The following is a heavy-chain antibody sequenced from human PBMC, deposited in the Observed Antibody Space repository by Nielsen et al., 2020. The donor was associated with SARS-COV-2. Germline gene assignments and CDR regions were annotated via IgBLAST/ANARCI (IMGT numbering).Heavy chain of an antibody. V-gene: IGHV1-2*02. J-gene: IGHJ3*02. Sequence: ASVKVSCKTSADTFTGYYMHWVRQAPGQGLEWIGWINPNSGGTDYAQKFQGRVTMTWATSISTAYIELSRLRSDDTAVYYCAREQNVGMAIIGAFDIWGQGTMVTVSS. D-gene: IGHD5-24*01. CDR3: AREQNVGMAIIGAFDI. CDR2: INPNSGGT. CDR1: ADTFTGYY.